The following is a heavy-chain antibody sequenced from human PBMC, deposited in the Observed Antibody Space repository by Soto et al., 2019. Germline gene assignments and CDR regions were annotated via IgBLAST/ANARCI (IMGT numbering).Heavy chain of an antibody. CDR2: IYYSGST. V-gene: IGHV4-31*03. Sequence: QVQLQESGPGLVKPSQTLSLTCTVSGGSISSGGYYWSWIRQHPGKGLEWIGYIYYSGSTYYNPSLKSRVTISVDTSKNQFSLKRSSVTAADTAVYYCARATGNMVRGYYFDYWGQGTLVTVSS. CDR3: ARATGNMVRGYYFDY. D-gene: IGHD3-10*01. CDR1: GGSISSGGYY. J-gene: IGHJ4*02.